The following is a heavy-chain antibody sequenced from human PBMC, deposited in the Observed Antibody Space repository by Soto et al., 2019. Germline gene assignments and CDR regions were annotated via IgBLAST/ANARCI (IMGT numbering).Heavy chain of an antibody. CDR2: IYPGDSDT. D-gene: IGHD2-2*01. J-gene: IGHJ6*02. CDR3: ARRGYCSSTSCYYYGMDV. V-gene: IGHV5-51*01. CDR1: GYSFTSYW. Sequence: PGESLKISCKGSGYSFTSYWIGWVRQMPGKGLEWMGIIYPGDSDTRYSPSFQGQVTISADKSTSTAYLQWSSLKASDTAMYYCARRGYCSSTSCYYYGMDVWGQGTTVTVSS.